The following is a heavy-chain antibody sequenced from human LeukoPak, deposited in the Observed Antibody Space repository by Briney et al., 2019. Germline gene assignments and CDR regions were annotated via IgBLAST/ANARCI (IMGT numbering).Heavy chain of an antibody. V-gene: IGHV4-59*01. D-gene: IGHD3-10*01. Sequence: SETLSLICTVSGGSISSYYWSWIRQPPGKGLEWIGYIYYSGSTNYNPSLKSRVTISVDTSKNQFSLKLSSVTAADTAVYYCARDRDGEFDYWGQGTLVTVSS. J-gene: IGHJ4*02. CDR2: IYYSGST. CDR3: ARDRDGEFDY. CDR1: GGSISSYY.